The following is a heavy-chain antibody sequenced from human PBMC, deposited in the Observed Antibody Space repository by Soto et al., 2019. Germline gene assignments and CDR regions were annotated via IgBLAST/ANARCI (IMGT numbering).Heavy chain of an antibody. J-gene: IGHJ4*02. CDR1: GGSISNSNW. CDR2: IYHSGST. CDR3: AHRPIVGAAI. D-gene: IGHD1-26*01. V-gene: IGHV4-4*02. Sequence: QVQLQESGPGLVKPSGTLSLTCGVFGGSISNSNWWTWVRQPPGKGLEWIGEIYHSGSTNYNSSLMSRVTISLDKPNNQFDLKLSYVTAADTAVYYCAHRPIVGAAIWGQGTLVTVSS.